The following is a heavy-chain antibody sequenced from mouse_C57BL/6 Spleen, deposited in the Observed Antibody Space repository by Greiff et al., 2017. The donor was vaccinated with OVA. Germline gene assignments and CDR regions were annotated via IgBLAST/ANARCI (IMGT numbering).Heavy chain of an antibody. V-gene: IGHV1-7*01. Sequence: QVQLKESGAELAKPGASVKLSCKASGYTFTSYWMHWVKQRPGQGLEWIGYINPSSGYTKYNQKFKDKATLTADKSSSTAYMQLSSLTYEDSAVYYCARAYDYEYWYFDVWGTGTTVTVSS. CDR1: GYTFTSYW. CDR2: INPSSGYT. J-gene: IGHJ1*03. D-gene: IGHD2-4*01. CDR3: ARAYDYEYWYFDV.